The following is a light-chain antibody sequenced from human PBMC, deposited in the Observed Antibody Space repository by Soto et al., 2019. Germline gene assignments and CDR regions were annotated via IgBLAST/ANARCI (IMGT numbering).Light chain of an antibody. CDR1: QSVSSN. CDR2: GAS. Sequence: EIVMTQSPATLSVSPGERATLSCTASQSVSSNLAWYQQKPGQAPRLLIYGASTRATGIPARLSGSGSGTEFTLTISSLQSEDFAVYYCQQYNNWPPYTFGPGTKLEIK. J-gene: IGKJ2*01. V-gene: IGKV3-15*01. CDR3: QQYNNWPPYT.